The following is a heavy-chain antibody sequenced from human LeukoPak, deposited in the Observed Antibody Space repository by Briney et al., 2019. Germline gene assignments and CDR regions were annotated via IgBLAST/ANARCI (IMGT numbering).Heavy chain of an antibody. D-gene: IGHD6-13*01. J-gene: IGHJ4*02. CDR3: ARVQGSSWADYFDY. CDR2: IIPIFGTA. Sequence: GASVNVSCKASGGTLRSYAISWVRQAPGQALEWMGGIIPIFGTANYAQKFQGRVTITTDESTSTAYMELSSLRSEDTAVYYCARVQGSSWADYFDYWGQGTLVTVSS. V-gene: IGHV1-69*05. CDR1: GGTLRSYA.